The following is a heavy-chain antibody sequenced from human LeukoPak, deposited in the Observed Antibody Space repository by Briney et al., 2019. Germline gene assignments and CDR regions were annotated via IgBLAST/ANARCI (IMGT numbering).Heavy chain of an antibody. D-gene: IGHD6-19*01. CDR1: GFTFSSYG. J-gene: IGHJ4*02. CDR3: ARDRYSSGWGPSYYFDY. CDR2: IWYDGSNK. V-gene: IGHV3-33*08. Sequence: PGGSLRLSCAASGFTFSSYGMHWVRQAPGKGLEWVAVIWYDGSNKYYADSVKGRFTISRDNSKNTLYLQMNSLRAEDTAVYYCARDRYSSGWGPSYYFDYWGQGTLVTVSS.